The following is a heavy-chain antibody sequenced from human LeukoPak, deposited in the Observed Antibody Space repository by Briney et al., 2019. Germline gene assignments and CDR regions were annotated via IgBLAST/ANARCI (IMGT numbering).Heavy chain of an antibody. V-gene: IGHV4-31*03. Sequence: SETLSLTCTVSGASISGTDYYWTWTPHHPGEGLEWLGVIHFSATIYYNPSLRSRLTISADTAKNQMSLKLSSMAAADTAVYYCAAGGDTAKGGKDWGQGTQVTVSS. J-gene: IGHJ4*02. D-gene: IGHD5-18*01. CDR3: AAGGDTAKGGKD. CDR2: IHFSATI. CDR1: GASISGTDYY.